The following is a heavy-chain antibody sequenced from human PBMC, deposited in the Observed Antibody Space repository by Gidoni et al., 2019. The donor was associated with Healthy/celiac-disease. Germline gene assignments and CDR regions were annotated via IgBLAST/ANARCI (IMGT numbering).Heavy chain of an antibody. Sequence: QPPGKGLEWIGYIYHSGSTYYNPSLKSRVTISVDRSKNQFSLKLSSVTAADTAVYYCARGQLELRAHWFDPWGQGTLVTVSS. CDR2: IYHSGST. CDR3: ARGQLELRAHWFDP. J-gene: IGHJ5*02. V-gene: IGHV4-30-2*01. D-gene: IGHD1-1*01.